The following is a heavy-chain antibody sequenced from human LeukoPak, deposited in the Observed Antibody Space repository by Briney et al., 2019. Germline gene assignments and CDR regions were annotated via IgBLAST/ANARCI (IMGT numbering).Heavy chain of an antibody. V-gene: IGHV4-59*12. J-gene: IGHJ4*02. CDR2: IFYSGTT. D-gene: IGHD2-21*02. CDR3: AREGGYCGGDCYSLDFDY. CDR1: GGSISNYY. Sequence: SETLFLTCSVSGGSISNYYWSWVRQPPGKALEWIGYIFYSGTTNYNPSLKSRVTMSVDTSKNQFSLKLSSVTAADTAVYYCAREGGYCGGDCYSLDFDYWGQGTLVTVSS.